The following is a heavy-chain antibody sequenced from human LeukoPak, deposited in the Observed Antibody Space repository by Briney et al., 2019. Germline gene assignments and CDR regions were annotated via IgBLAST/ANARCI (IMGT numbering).Heavy chain of an antibody. Sequence: SGTLSLTCAVSGGSISSSIWWSWVRQPPGKGLEWIGEIYHSGSTNYNPSLKSRVTISVDKSKNQFSLKLSSVTAADTAVYYCARHYYRSGSYQDYWGQGTLVTVSS. J-gene: IGHJ4*02. CDR3: ARHYYRSGSYQDY. D-gene: IGHD3-10*01. CDR1: GGSISSSIW. CDR2: IYHSGST. V-gene: IGHV4-4*02.